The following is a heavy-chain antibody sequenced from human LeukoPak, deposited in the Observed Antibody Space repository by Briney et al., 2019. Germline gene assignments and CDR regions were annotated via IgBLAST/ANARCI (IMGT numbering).Heavy chain of an antibody. J-gene: IGHJ4*02. Sequence: GASVKVSCKASGGTFSSYAISWVQQAPGQGLEWMGRIIPIFGTANYAQKIQGRVTITTDESTSTAYMELSSLRSEDTAVYYCARGGYYDSSSPFDYWGQGTLVTVSS. CDR1: GGTFSSYA. CDR3: ARGGYYDSSSPFDY. V-gene: IGHV1-69*05. CDR2: IIPIFGTA. D-gene: IGHD3-22*01.